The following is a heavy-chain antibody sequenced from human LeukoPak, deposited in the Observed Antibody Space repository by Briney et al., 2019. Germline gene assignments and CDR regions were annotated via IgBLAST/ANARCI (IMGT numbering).Heavy chain of an antibody. CDR1: GGSISSYY. Sequence: SETLSLTCTVSGGSISSYYWGWIRQPPGKGLEWVANIYYSGNTYYNPSLKSRVTISVDTFNNQFSLRLNSVTAADTAVYYCARVPPLYDSGNYYKGTHFDYWGQGTLVTVSS. CDR3: ARVPPLYDSGNYYKGTHFDY. D-gene: IGHD3-10*01. J-gene: IGHJ4*02. V-gene: IGHV4-39*07. CDR2: IYYSGNT.